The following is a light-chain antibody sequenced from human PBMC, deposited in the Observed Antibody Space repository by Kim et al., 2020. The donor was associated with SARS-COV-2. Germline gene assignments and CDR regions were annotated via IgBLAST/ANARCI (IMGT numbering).Light chain of an antibody. J-gene: IGKJ1*01. CDR3: QKCDSAPWT. CDR1: QDISNY. CDR2: AAS. Sequence: DILMTQSPSSLSASVGDRVTITCRASQDISNYLAWFQLKPGQAPKLLIYAASALQPGVPSRFSGSGSGTDFTLTVTSLQPEDFAIYYCQKCDSAPWTFGQGTKVDIK. V-gene: IGKV1-27*01.